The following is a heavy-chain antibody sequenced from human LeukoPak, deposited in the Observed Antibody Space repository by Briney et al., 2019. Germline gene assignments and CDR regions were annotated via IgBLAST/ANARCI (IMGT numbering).Heavy chain of an antibody. V-gene: IGHV1-58*01. CDR1: GFTFTSSA. J-gene: IGHJ4*02. Sequence: GTSVKVSCKASGFTFTSSALQWVRQARGQRLEWIGWIAVGSGNTNYAQKFQERVTIIRDMSTSTAYMELSSLRSEDTAVYYCAASLGGLAAAADYWGLGTLVTVSS. D-gene: IGHD6-13*01. CDR2: IAVGSGNT. CDR3: AASLGGLAAAADY.